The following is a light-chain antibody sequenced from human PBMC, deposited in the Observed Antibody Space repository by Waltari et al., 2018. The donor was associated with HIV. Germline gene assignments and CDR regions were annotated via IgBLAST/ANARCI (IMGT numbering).Light chain of an antibody. J-gene: IGLJ2*01. CDR1: SRDVGSFNN. Sequence: QSALPQPASVPGSPGQSFTPPCPGTSRDVGSFNNSPCYQQHPGKAPGLIIYEVSKRPSGVSNRYSASKSGKPASLTVSGLRAEDEADYYCSSYAGSSTFVIFGGGTKLTVL. V-gene: IGLV2-23*02. CDR2: EVS. CDR3: SSYAGSSTFVI.